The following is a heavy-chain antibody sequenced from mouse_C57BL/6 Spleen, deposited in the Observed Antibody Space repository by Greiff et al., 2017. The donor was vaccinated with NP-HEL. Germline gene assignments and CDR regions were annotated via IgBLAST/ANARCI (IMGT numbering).Heavy chain of an antibody. CDR2: INPNNGGT. J-gene: IGHJ4*01. Sequence: VQLQQSGPELVKPGASVKIPCKASGYTFTDYNMDWVKQSHGKSLEWIGDINPNNGGTIYNQKFKGKATLTVDKSSSTAYMELRSLTSEDTAVYYCARGDYGLYYYAMDYWGQGTSVTVSS. D-gene: IGHD2-4*01. V-gene: IGHV1-18*01. CDR3: ARGDYGLYYYAMDY. CDR1: GYTFTDYN.